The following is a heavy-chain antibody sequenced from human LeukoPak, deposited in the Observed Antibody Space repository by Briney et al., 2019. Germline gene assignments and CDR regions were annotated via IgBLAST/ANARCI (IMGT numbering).Heavy chain of an antibody. J-gene: IGHJ4*02. Sequence: GGSLRLSCAASGFTFSSYWMSWVRQAPGKGLEWVANIKQDGSEKYYVDSVKGRFTISRDNAKNSLYLQMNSLSAEDTAVYYCARATLGYCSSTSYYTGYFDYWGQGTLVTVSS. CDR2: IKQDGSEK. V-gene: IGHV3-7*01. CDR1: GFTFSSYW. D-gene: IGHD2-2*02. CDR3: ARATLGYCSSTSYYTGYFDY.